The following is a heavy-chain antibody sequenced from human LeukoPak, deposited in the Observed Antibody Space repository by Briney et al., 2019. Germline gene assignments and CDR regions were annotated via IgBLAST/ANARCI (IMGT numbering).Heavy chain of an antibody. V-gene: IGHV3-21*01. CDR2: ISSSSGYI. CDR3: ARDRELNYGDYGAFDI. CDR1: GFTFSSYS. J-gene: IGHJ3*02. Sequence: GGSLRLSCAASGFTFSSYSMNWVRQAPGKGLEWVSSISSSSGYIYYADSVKGRFTISRDNAKNSLYLQMNSLRAEDTAVYHCARDRELNYGDYGAFDIWGQGTMVTVSS. D-gene: IGHD4-17*01.